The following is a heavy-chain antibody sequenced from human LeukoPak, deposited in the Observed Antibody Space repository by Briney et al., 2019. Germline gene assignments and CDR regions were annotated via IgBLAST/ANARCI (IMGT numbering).Heavy chain of an antibody. D-gene: IGHD1-1*01. CDR3: ARLLGQGNEYGMDV. CDR1: GGSFSGYY. J-gene: IGHJ6*02. Sequence: TSETLSLTCAVYGGSFSGYYWSWIRQSPGKGLEWIGEINHSGSTNYNPSLKSRVTISVDTSKNQFSLKLTSVTAADTAVYYCARLLGQGNEYGMDVWGQGTTVTVSS. V-gene: IGHV4-34*01. CDR2: INHSGST.